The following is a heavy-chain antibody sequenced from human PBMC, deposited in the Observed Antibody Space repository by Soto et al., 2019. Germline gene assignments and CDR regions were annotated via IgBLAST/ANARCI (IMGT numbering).Heavy chain of an antibody. D-gene: IGHD6-13*01. CDR2: INPNSGGT. CDR3: ASASPGYSTHFYY. CDR1: GYTFTGYY. J-gene: IGHJ4*02. V-gene: IGHV1-2*02. Sequence: QVQLVQSGAEVKKPGASVKVSCKASGYTFTGYYMHWVRQAPGQGLEWMVWINPNSGGTNYAQKCQGRVTMTRDTSISTADMELSRLRSDDTAVYYCASASPGYSTHFYYWGQGTLVTVSS.